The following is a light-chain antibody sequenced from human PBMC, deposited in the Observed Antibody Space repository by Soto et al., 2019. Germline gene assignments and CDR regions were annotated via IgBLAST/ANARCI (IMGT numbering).Light chain of an antibody. J-gene: IGKJ5*01. Sequence: ELVMTQSPATLSVSPGERATLSCRASQRFSTNVAWYQQKPGQAPRLLIYGTSTRATGIPARFSGSGSETDFTLTISSLEPEDFAVYYCQQRSSRPREISFGQGTRLEIK. V-gene: IGKV3-15*01. CDR2: GTS. CDR1: QRFSTN. CDR3: QQRSSRPREIS.